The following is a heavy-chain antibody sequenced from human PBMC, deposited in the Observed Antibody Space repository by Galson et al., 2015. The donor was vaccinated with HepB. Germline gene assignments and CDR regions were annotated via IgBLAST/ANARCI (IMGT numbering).Heavy chain of an antibody. CDR3: AEMRGGSGSYNWFDP. J-gene: IGHJ5*02. Sequence: SVKVSCKASGGTFSSYAISWVRQAPGQGLEWMGGIIPIFGTANYAQKFQGRVTITADESTSTAYMELSSLRSEDTAVYYCAEMRGGSGSYNWFDPWGQGTLVTVSS. CDR2: IIPIFGTA. CDR1: GGTFSSYA. D-gene: IGHD3-10*01. V-gene: IGHV1-69*13.